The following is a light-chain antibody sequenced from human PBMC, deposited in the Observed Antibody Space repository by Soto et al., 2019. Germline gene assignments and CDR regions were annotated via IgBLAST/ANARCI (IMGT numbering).Light chain of an antibody. CDR2: DVS. Sequence: IVLTQSPATLSLSPGNRATVSCRASQNISSYLIWYQQKPGQSPRVLIYDVSNRATGIPTRFSGSGSGTDFTLTISRLEPEDFAVYYCQHFGSSRGTFGKGTKVDMK. J-gene: IGKJ1*01. CDR1: QNISSY. CDR3: QHFGSSRGT. V-gene: IGKV3-11*01.